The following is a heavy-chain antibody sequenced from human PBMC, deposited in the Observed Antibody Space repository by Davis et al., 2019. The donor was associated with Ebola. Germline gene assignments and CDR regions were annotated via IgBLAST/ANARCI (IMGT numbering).Heavy chain of an antibody. CDR2: INTNTGKP. Sequence: ASVKVSCKTSGYTFTSYVLNWVRQAPGQGLEWMGWINTNTGKPTYAQGFTGRFVFSLDTSISTAYLQISSLKAEDTAVYFCARDHGVWRLLLDFWGQGTLVTVSS. CDR1: GYTFTSYV. D-gene: IGHD2-15*01. J-gene: IGHJ4*02. V-gene: IGHV7-4-1*02. CDR3: ARDHGVWRLLLDF.